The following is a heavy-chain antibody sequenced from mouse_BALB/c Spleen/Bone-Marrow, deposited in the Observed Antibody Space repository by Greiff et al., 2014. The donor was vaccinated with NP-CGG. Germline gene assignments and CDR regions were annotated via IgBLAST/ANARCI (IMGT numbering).Heavy chain of an antibody. CDR2: IDPANGNT. D-gene: IGHD1-2*01. J-gene: IGHJ2*01. Sequence: VQLQQPGAELVKPGASVKLSCTASGFNIKDTYMHWVKQRPEQGLEWIGRIDPANGNTKYDPKFQGKATITADTSSNTAYLQLSSLTSEDTAVYYCARYLYGYTATFGYWGQGTTLTVSS. CDR1: GFNIKDTY. CDR3: ARYLYGYTATFGY. V-gene: IGHV14-3*02.